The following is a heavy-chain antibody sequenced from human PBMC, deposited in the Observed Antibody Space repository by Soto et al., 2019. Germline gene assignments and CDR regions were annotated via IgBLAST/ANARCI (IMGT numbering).Heavy chain of an antibody. CDR1: RGSTCSSSDL. D-gene: IGHD3-16*01. V-gene: IGHV4-39*01. CDR3: SRHGGDYRSVKWFDP. CDR2: IYYSGST. Sequence: PSETLSLTCTVSRGSTCSSSDLWGWIRQPPGRGLEWIWSIYYSGSTYYNPSLKGQVTISVDTSKIWFALKLSSVTAANTAVYCCSRHGGDYRSVKWFDPWGQGALATISS. J-gene: IGHJ5*02.